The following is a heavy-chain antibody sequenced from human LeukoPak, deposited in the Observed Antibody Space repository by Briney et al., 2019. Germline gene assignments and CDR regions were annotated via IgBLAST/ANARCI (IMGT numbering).Heavy chain of an antibody. CDR2: ISGSGGST. CDR1: GFTFSSYA. D-gene: IGHD3-22*01. CDR3: AKTQYYYDSSGYEY. J-gene: IGHJ4*02. Sequence: GGSLRLSCAASGFTFSSYAMHWVRQTPGKGLEWVSVISGSGGSTYYADSVKGRFTISRDNSKNTLYLQMNSLRAEDTAVYYCAKTQYYYDSSGYEYWGQGTLVTVSS. V-gene: IGHV3-23*01.